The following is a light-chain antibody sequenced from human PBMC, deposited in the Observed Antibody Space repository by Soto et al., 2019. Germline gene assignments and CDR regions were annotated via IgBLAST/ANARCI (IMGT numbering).Light chain of an antibody. CDR3: QQYNNSPET. J-gene: IGKJ1*01. Sequence: IVLAQSRGVLSLSPGRRSTLACRASQSVDSAFFAWYQQKAGQAPRLXIYGASNRVPGIPDRFSGSGYGTDFNLTISKLEPEDFAVYYCQQYNNSPETFGRGTKVDIK. CDR1: QSVDSAF. CDR2: GAS. V-gene: IGKV3-20*01.